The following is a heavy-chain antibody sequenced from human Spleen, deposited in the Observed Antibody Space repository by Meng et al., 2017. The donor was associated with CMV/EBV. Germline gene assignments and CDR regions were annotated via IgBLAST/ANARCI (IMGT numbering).Heavy chain of an antibody. Sequence: GESLKISCKGSGYSFTSYWIGWVRQMPGKGLEWMAIIYPSNSDTRISPSFQGQVTISVAESLSVVYLQWSGLKASDTAMYYCARLRGGLDYWGQGTLVTVSS. D-gene: IGHD3-10*01. J-gene: IGHJ4*02. CDR1: GYSFTSYW. CDR2: IYPSNSDT. V-gene: IGHV5-51*01. CDR3: ARLRGGLDY.